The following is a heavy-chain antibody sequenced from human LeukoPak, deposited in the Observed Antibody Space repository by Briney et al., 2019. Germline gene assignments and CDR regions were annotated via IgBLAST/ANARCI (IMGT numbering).Heavy chain of an antibody. CDR3: ARDPGYSRPSSYGYFDH. V-gene: IGHV3-48*02. D-gene: IGHD1-26*01. CDR1: GFTFSAYS. CDR2: ITSSSDSI. J-gene: IGHJ4*02. Sequence: PRGSLRLSCATSGFTFSAYSMIWVRQTPGKGLECLSYITSSSDSIHYADSVRGRFTVSRDNAKNSLYLQMNSLRDEDTAVYYCARDPGYSRPSSYGYFDHWGQGTLATVSS.